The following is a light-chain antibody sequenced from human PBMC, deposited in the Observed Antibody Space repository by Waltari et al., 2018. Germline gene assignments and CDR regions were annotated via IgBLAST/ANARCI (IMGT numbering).Light chain of an antibody. CDR2: EGN. Sequence: QSALTPPASVSGSPGQSLPIACTGTHSDVGSYNLAAWYQQHPGEVPKLIIYEGNKRPSGVSNRFSGSKSGNTASLTISGLQPEDEADYYCCSYGGASIRIFGGGTKVTVL. CDR1: HSDVGSYNL. J-gene: IGLJ2*01. CDR3: CSYGGASIRI. V-gene: IGLV2-23*01.